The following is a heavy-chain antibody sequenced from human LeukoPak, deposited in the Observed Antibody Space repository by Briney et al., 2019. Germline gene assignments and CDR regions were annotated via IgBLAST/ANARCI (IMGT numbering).Heavy chain of an antibody. CDR1: GFTFDNYG. CDR3: ARDANFGYDAFDH. CDR2: INWNGGST. D-gene: IGHD3-10*01. J-gene: IGHJ3*01. Sequence: GGSLRLSCAASGFTFDNYGMSWVRQAPGKGLEWVSGINWNGGSTGYADSVKGRFTISRDNAKNSLYLQVNSLRAEDTAVYYCARDANFGYDAFDHWGQGTMVTVSS. V-gene: IGHV3-20*04.